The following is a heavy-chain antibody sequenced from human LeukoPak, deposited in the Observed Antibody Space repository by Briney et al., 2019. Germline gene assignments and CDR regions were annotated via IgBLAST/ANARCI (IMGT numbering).Heavy chain of an antibody. CDR3: ASRRGVVGRNDY. J-gene: IGHJ4*02. V-gene: IGHV4-59*12. CDR1: GGSISSYY. CDR2: IYYSGST. Sequence: NTSETLSLTCTVSGGSISSYYWSWIRQPPGKGLEWIGYIYYSGSTNYNPSLKSRVTISVDTSKNQFSLKLSSVTAADTAVYYCASRRGVVGRNDYWGQGTLVTVSS. D-gene: IGHD3-3*01.